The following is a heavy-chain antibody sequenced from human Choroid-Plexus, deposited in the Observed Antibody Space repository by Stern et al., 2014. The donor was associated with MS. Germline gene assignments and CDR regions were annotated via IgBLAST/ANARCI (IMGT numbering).Heavy chain of an antibody. D-gene: IGHD2/OR15-2a*01. J-gene: IGHJ4*02. Sequence: VQLVESGGGVVQPGRPLRLSCAASGFSFSSFGMHWVRQAPGKALEWVALMSYEGSKDYADSGKGRFAISRDNSKNTLYLQMNSLRAEDTAVYYCAKDRQYLTFFFDFWGQGSLVTVSS. CDR2: MSYEGSK. CDR3: AKDRQYLTFFFDF. V-gene: IGHV3-30*18. CDR1: GFSFSSFG.